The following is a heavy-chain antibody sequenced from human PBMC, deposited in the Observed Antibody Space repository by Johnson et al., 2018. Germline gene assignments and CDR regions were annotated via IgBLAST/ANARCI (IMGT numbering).Heavy chain of an antibody. D-gene: IGHD3-10*01. Sequence: QVQLVESGGGVVQPGRSLRLSCAASGFTFSSYAMHWVRQAPGKGLEWVAVVSFDGNNKFYADSVKGRFTISRDNSKNTLYLQLNSLRAEDTAGEYCARTAVESGAFDPWGQGTMVTVSS. V-gene: IGHV3-30-3*01. J-gene: IGHJ5*02. CDR1: GFTFSSYA. CDR2: VSFDGNNK. CDR3: ARTAVESGAFDP.